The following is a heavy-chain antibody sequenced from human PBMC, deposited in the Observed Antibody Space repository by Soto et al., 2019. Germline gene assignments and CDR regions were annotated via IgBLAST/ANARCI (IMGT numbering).Heavy chain of an antibody. V-gene: IGHV1-18*01. CDR2: ISAYNGNT. CDR3: ARDTYYYDSSGYYSRAFDI. J-gene: IGHJ3*02. D-gene: IGHD3-22*01. Sequence: QVQLVQSGAEVKKPGASVKVSCKASGYTFTSYGISWVRQAPGQGLEWMGWISAYNGNTNYAQKLQGRVTMTTDTSTSTAYIELRSLRSDDTAVYYCARDTYYYDSSGYYSRAFDIWGQGTMVTVSS. CDR1: GYTFTSYG.